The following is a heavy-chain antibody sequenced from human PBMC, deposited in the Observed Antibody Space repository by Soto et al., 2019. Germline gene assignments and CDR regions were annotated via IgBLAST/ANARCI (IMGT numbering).Heavy chain of an antibody. CDR3: ARSGIAAADPLFDY. CDR1: GFTFSSYS. V-gene: IGHV3-21*01. CDR2: ISSSSSYI. D-gene: IGHD6-13*01. J-gene: IGHJ4*02. Sequence: GGSLGLSCAASGFTFSSYSMNWVRQAPGKGLEWVSSISSSSSYIYYADSVKGRFTISRDNAKNSLYLQMNSLRAEDTAVYYCARSGIAAADPLFDYWGQGTLVTVSS.